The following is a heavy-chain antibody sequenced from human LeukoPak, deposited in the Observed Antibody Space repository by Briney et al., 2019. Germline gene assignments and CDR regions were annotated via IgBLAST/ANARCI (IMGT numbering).Heavy chain of an antibody. CDR3: ARGTGGYSGYGDAFDI. Sequence: SETLSLTCTVSGGSISSSSYYWGWIRQPPGKGLEWIGSIYYSGSTYYNPSLKSRVTISVDTSKNQFSLKLSSVTAADTAVYYCARGTGGYSGYGDAFDIWGQGTMFTVSS. J-gene: IGHJ3*02. CDR1: GGSISSSSYY. D-gene: IGHD5-12*01. CDR2: IYYSGST. V-gene: IGHV4-39*07.